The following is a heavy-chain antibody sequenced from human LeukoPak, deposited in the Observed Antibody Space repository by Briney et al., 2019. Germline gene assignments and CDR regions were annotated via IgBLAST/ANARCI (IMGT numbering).Heavy chain of an antibody. Sequence: SETLSLTCAVYGGSFSGYYWSWIRQPPGKGLEWIGEINHSRSTNYNPSLKSRVTISVDTSKNQFSLKLSSVTAADTAVYYCARGYSSGWLFDYWGQGTLVTVSS. D-gene: IGHD6-19*01. V-gene: IGHV4-34*01. CDR1: GGSFSGYY. J-gene: IGHJ4*02. CDR2: INHSRST. CDR3: ARGYSSGWLFDY.